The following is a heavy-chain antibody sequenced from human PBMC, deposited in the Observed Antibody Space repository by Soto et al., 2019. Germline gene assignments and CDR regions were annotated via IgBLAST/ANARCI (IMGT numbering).Heavy chain of an antibody. Sequence: QVQLVQSGAEVKKPGASVKVSCKASGYTFTSYYMHWVRQAPGQGLEWMGIINPSGGSTSYAQKFQGRATMTRDTSTSTVYMELSSLRSEDTAVYYCARDLYCSGGSCYSYGMDVWGQGTTVTVSS. CDR1: GYTFTSYY. J-gene: IGHJ6*02. CDR2: INPSGGST. D-gene: IGHD2-15*01. CDR3: ARDLYCSGGSCYSYGMDV. V-gene: IGHV1-46*01.